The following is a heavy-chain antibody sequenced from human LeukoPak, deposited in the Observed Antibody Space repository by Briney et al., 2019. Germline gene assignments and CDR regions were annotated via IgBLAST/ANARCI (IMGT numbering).Heavy chain of an antibody. Sequence: PGGSLRLSCAASGFTFSSYAMHWVRQAPGKGLEWLANIKKDGSDKYYVDSVKGRFTISRDNVKSSLYLQMNNLRVEDTALYYCLQYNAGTSWGQGTLVTVSS. V-gene: IGHV3-7*01. CDR3: LQYNAGTS. CDR1: GFTFSSYA. CDR2: IKKDGSDK. D-gene: IGHD4-17*01. J-gene: IGHJ4*02.